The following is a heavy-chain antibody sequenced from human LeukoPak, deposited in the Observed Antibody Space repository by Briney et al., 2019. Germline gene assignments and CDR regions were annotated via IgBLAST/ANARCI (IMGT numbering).Heavy chain of an antibody. J-gene: IGHJ4*02. D-gene: IGHD5-24*01. V-gene: IGHV4-61*02. CDR2: IYTSGST. CDR1: GGSISSGSYY. Sequence: PSETLSLTCTVSGGSISSGSYYWSWIRQPAGKGLEWIGRIYTSGSTNYNPSLKSRVTMSVDTSKNQFSLKLSSVTAADTAVYYCAREASPGGYNKKFDYWGQGTLVTVSS. CDR3: AREASPGGYNKKFDY.